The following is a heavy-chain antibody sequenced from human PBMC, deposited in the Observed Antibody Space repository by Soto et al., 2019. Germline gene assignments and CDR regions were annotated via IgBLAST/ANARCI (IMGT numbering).Heavy chain of an antibody. CDR3: ARDPYGTTEGYNWFDP. D-gene: IGHD1-1*01. Sequence: SETLSLTCAVYGGSFSAYYWSWIRQPPGRGLEWIGEINHSESTKYNPSLKSRVTISVDTSKNQFSLKLTSVTAADTAVYYCARDPYGTTEGYNWFDPWGQGTLVTVSS. CDR2: INHSEST. J-gene: IGHJ5*02. CDR1: GGSFSAYY. V-gene: IGHV4-34*01.